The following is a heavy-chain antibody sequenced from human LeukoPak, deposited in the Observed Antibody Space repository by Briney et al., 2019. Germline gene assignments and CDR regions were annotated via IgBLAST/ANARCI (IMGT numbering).Heavy chain of an antibody. D-gene: IGHD6-13*01. Sequence: LPGGSLRLSCAASGFTFSSHAMNWVRQPPGKGLEWVAVISYDGSNKYYADSVKGRFTISRDNSKNTLYLQMNSLRAEDTAVYYCAREYSSSWDDAFDIWGQGTMVTVSS. CDR3: AREYSSSWDDAFDI. J-gene: IGHJ3*02. V-gene: IGHV3-30-3*01. CDR1: GFTFSSHA. CDR2: ISYDGSNK.